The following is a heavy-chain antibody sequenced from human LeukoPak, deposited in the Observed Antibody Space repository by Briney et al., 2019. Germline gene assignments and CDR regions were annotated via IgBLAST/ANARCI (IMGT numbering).Heavy chain of an antibody. V-gene: IGHV4-4*07. J-gene: IGHJ3*02. Sequence: SETLSLTCTVSGGSISSNYWSWIRQPAGKGLEWIGRIYTSGSTNYNPSLKSRVTMSVDTSKQQFSLKLSSVTAADTAVYYCARGYCTSSSCFRYAFDIWGQGTMVTVSS. D-gene: IGHD2-2*01. CDR2: IYTSGST. CDR3: ARGYCTSSSCFRYAFDI. CDR1: GGSISSNY.